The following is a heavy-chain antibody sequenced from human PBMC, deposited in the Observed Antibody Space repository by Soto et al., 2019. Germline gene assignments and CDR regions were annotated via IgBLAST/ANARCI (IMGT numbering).Heavy chain of an antibody. V-gene: IGHV3-7*03. J-gene: IGHJ4*02. D-gene: IGHD3-10*01. CDR2: IKQDGSEK. Sequence: GGSLRLSCAASGFTFSSYWMSWVRQAPGKGLEWVANIKQDGSEKYYVDSVKGRFTISRDNAKNSLYLQMNSLRAEDTAVYYCARATLWFGELLPSFDYWGQGTLVTVSS. CDR1: GFTFSSYW. CDR3: ARATLWFGELLPSFDY.